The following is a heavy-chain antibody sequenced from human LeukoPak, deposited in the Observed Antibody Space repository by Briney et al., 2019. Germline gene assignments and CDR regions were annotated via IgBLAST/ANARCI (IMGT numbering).Heavy chain of an antibody. CDR3: SRGVIIDY. Sequence: GGSLRLSCAASGFTFSSYSINWVRQAPGKGLEWVSYISSSSTIYYADSVKGRFTISRDNAKNSLYLQMNSLRAEDTAVYYCSRGVIIDYWGQGTLVTVSS. V-gene: IGHV3-48*01. J-gene: IGHJ4*02. CDR2: ISSSSTI. D-gene: IGHD3-10*01. CDR1: GFTFSSYS.